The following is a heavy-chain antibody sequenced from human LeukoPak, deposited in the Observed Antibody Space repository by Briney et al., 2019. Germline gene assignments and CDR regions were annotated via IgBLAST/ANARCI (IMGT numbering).Heavy chain of an antibody. D-gene: IGHD6-6*01. CDR2: ILTSGNT. J-gene: IGHJ6*02. CDR1: GGSINSYD. V-gene: IGHV4-4*07. Sequence: SETLSLTCTVSGGSINSYDWSWVRLPAGKGLEWIGRILTSGNTNYNPSLKNRVTVSMDTSKNQVSLKLTSVTAADTAVYYCARDRPYYYAMDVWGQGITVTVSS. CDR3: ARDRPYYYAMDV.